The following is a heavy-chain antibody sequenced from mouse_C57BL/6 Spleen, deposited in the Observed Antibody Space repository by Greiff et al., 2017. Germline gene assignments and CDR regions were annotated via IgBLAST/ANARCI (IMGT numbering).Heavy chain of an antibody. CDR1: GYTFTGYW. J-gene: IGHJ3*01. V-gene: IGHV1-9*01. Sequence: VNVVESGAELMQPGASVKLSCKATGYTFTGYWIEWVKQRPGHGLEWIGEILPGSGSTNYNEKFKGKATFTADTYSNTAYMQLSSLTTADSAIDYCAKKGASNYPFAYWGQGTLVTVSA. CDR2: ILPGSGST. D-gene: IGHD2-5*01. CDR3: AKKGASNYPFAY.